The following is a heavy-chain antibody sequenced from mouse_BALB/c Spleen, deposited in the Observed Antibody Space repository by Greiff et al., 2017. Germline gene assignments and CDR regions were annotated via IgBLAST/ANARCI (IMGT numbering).Heavy chain of an antibody. Sequence: DVKLVESGGGLVKPGGSLKLSCAASGFTFSSYAMSWVRQSPEKRLEWVAEISSGGSYTYYPDTVTGRFTISRDNAKNTLYLEMSSLRSEDTAMYYCARPIYYDYDEAMDYWGQGTSVTVSS. CDR3: ARPIYYDYDEAMDY. CDR1: GFTFSSYA. D-gene: IGHD2-4*01. J-gene: IGHJ4*01. CDR2: ISSGGSYT. V-gene: IGHV5-9-4*01.